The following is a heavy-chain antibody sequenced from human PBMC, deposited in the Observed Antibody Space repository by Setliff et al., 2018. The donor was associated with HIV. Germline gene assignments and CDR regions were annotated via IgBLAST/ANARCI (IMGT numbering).Heavy chain of an antibody. CDR1: GDSLSGSGFY. CDR2: IYYTGNT. CDR3: ARLGSGWNWVTRIDY. V-gene: IGHV4-39*02. Sequence: SETLSLTCNVSGDSLSGSGFYWGWLRQPPGKGLQWIGSIYYTGNTFYNLSLTSRVTISLDTSKNFFFLTLRSVTAADTAVYYCARLGSGWNWVTRIDYWGRGTLVTVSS. D-gene: IGHD6-19*01. J-gene: IGHJ4*02.